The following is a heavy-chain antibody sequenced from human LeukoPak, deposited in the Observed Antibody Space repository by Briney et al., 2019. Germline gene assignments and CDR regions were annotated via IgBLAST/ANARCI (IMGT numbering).Heavy chain of an antibody. Sequence: GGSLRLSCAASGFTFDDYAMHWVRQAPGKGLEWVSGISWNSGSIGYADSVKGRFTISRDNAKNSLYLQMNSLRAEDTAVYYCARGASEWFGESTAWGQGTLVTVSS. D-gene: IGHD3-10*01. CDR3: ARGASEWFGESTA. J-gene: IGHJ4*02. V-gene: IGHV3-9*01. CDR1: GFTFDDYA. CDR2: ISWNSGSI.